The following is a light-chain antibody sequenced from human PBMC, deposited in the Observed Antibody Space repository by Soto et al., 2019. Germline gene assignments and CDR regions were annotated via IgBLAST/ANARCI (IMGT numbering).Light chain of an antibody. Sequence: SVLTQPPSASGTPGQRVIISCSGSNSNIGTYTVNWYLQLPGTAPKLLIYTDYQRPSGVPDRFSGSRSGTSASLAISGLQSEDEADYYCASWDDSLSGGVFGGGTKVTVL. J-gene: IGLJ3*02. V-gene: IGLV1-44*01. CDR2: TDY. CDR1: NSNIGTYT. CDR3: ASWDDSLSGGV.